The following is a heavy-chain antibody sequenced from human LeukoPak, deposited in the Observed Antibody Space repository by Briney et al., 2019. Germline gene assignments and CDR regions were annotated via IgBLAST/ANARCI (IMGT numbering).Heavy chain of an antibody. V-gene: IGHV3-21*05. Sequence: PGGSLRLSCAASGFTFGTYAMNWVRQAPGRGLEWVSYISSSSSYIYFADSVKGRFTISRDNTKNSLYLQMNSLRAEDTAVYYCARDSPYGTAGYWGQGTLVTVSS. CDR1: GFTFGTYA. CDR3: ARDSPYGTAGY. D-gene: IGHD2-8*02. J-gene: IGHJ4*02. CDR2: ISSSSSYI.